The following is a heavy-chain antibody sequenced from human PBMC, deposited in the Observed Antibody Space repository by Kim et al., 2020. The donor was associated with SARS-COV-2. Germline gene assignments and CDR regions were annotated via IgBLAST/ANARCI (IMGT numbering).Heavy chain of an antibody. CDR3: AKDQSYGDYFDY. CDR1: GFTFDDYA. V-gene: IGHV3-9*01. D-gene: IGHD4-17*01. Sequence: GGSLRLSCAASGFTFDDYAMHWVRQAPGKGLEWVSGISWNSGSIGYADSVKGRFTISRDNVKNYLYLQMNSLRVEDTALYYCAKDQSYGDYFDYWGQGTLVTVSS. CDR2: ISWNSGSI. J-gene: IGHJ4*02.